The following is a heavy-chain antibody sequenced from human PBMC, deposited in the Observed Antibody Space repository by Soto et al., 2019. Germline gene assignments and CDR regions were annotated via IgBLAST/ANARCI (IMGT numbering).Heavy chain of an antibody. J-gene: IGHJ6*02. Sequence: GGSLRLSCAASGFTFNKFGMNWVRQAPGKGLEWVSSITWNSDMIGYADSVKGRFTISRDNGENSLYLQMSSLRREDTALYYCAKVGYAYCFRAMEVWGLGTHVTVSS. CDR2: ITWNSDMI. V-gene: IGHV3-20*04. D-gene: IGHD2-2*01. CDR3: AKVGYAYCFRAMEV. CDR1: GFTFNKFG.